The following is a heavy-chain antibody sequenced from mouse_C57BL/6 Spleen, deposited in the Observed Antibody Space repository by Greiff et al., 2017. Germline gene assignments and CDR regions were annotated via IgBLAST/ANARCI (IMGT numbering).Heavy chain of an antibody. J-gene: IGHJ2*01. CDR1: GYAFSSSW. Sequence: VQGVESGPELVKPGASVKISCKASGYAFSSSWMNWVKQRPGKGLEWIGRIYPGDGDTNYNGKFKGKATLTADKSSSTAYMQLSSLTSEDSAVYVCARFYDYGSSSDFDYWGQGTTLTVSS. CDR2: IYPGDGDT. D-gene: IGHD1-1*01. CDR3: ARFYDYGSSSDFDY. V-gene: IGHV1-82*01.